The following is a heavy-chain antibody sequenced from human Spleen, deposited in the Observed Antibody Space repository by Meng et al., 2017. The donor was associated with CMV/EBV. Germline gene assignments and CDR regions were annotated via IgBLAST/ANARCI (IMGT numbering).Heavy chain of an antibody. CDR3: AKDRVVYDFSYGMDV. V-gene: IGHV1-46*01. D-gene: IGHD3-3*01. Sequence: ASVKVSCKASGYTFTTYYMHWVRQAPGQGLEWMGIINPSNGSTSYAQKFQGRVTMTRDTSTSTVYMELSSLRSEDTAVYYCAKDRVVYDFSYGMDVWGQGTTVTVSS. CDR2: INPSNGST. CDR1: GYTFTTYY. J-gene: IGHJ6*02.